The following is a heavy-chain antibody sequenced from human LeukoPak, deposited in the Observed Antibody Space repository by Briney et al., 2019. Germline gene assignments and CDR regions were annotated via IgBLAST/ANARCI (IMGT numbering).Heavy chain of an antibody. CDR1: GFTFSSYE. D-gene: IGHD3-16*01. CDR2: ISSSGSTI. CDR3: ARDHYDSYYMDV. J-gene: IGHJ6*03. Sequence: GGSLRLSCAASGFTFSSYEMNWVRQAPGKGLEWVSYISSSGSTIYYADSVKGRFTISRDNAKNSLYLQMNSLRAEDPAVYYCARDHYDSYYMDVWGKGTTVTVSS. V-gene: IGHV3-48*03.